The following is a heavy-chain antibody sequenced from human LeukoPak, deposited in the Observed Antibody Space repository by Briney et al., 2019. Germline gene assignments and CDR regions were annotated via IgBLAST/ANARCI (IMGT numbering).Heavy chain of an antibody. CDR3: ARDYYDSRGYYGMDV. V-gene: IGHV3-33*01. Sequence: PGGSLRLSCAASGFTFSSYGMHWVRQAPGKGLEWVAVIWYDGSNKYYADSVKGRFTISRDNSKNTLYLQMNSLRAEDTAVYYCARDYYDSRGYYGMDVWGQGTTVTVSS. CDR1: GFTFSSYG. D-gene: IGHD3-22*01. CDR2: IWYDGSNK. J-gene: IGHJ6*02.